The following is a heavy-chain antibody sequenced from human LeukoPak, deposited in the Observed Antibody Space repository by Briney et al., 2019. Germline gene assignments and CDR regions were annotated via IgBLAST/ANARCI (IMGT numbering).Heavy chain of an antibody. D-gene: IGHD1-20*01. J-gene: IGHJ4*02. Sequence: GGSLRLSCAASGFTFSSYEMNWVRQAPGKGLEWVSYISSSGTTIYYVDSVKGRFTISRDNAKNPLYLQMNSLRAEDTAVYYCTREGNWNDQDYWGQGTLVTVSS. V-gene: IGHV3-48*03. CDR2: ISSSGTTI. CDR3: TREGNWNDQDY. CDR1: GFTFSSYE.